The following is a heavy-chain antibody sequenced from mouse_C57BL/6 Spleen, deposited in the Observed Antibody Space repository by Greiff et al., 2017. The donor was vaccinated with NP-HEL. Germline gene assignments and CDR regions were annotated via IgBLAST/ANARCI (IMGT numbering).Heavy chain of an antibody. CDR1: GYTFTSYW. CDR3: AGSTMVTAAGLAD. V-gene: IGHV1-64*01. CDR2: IHPNSGST. D-gene: IGHD2-2*01. J-gene: IGHJ3*01. Sequence: QVQLQQPGAELVKPGASVKLSCKASGYTFTSYWMHWVKQRPGHGLEWIGMIHPNSGSTNYNEKFKSKATLTVDKSSSTAYMQLSSLTSEDSEVYYCAGSTMVTAAGLADWGQGTLVTVSA.